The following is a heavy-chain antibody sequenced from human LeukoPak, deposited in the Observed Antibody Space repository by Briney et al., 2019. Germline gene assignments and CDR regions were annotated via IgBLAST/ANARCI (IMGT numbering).Heavy chain of an antibody. D-gene: IGHD3-3*01. Sequence: GGSPRLSCAASGFTFSSYAMSWVRQAPGKGLEWVSAISGSGGSTYYADSVKGRFTISRDNSKNTLYLQMNSLRAEDTAVYYCATTDNDFWSGYYTAPRVYFDYWGQGTLVTVSS. J-gene: IGHJ4*02. CDR3: ATTDNDFWSGYYTAPRVYFDY. CDR1: GFTFSSYA. CDR2: ISGSGGST. V-gene: IGHV3-23*01.